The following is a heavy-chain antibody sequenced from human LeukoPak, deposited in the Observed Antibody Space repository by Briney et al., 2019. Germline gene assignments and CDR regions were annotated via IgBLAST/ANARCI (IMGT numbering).Heavy chain of an antibody. CDR2: INSDGSST. Sequence: GGSLRLSCAASGFTFSSYWMHWVRQAPGKGLVWVSRINSDGSSTSYADSVKGRFTISRDNANNTLYLQMSSLRAEDTAVYYCARDPGQQWFDFFDYWGQGTLVTVSS. J-gene: IGHJ4*02. CDR1: GFTFSSYW. V-gene: IGHV3-74*01. D-gene: IGHD6-19*01. CDR3: ARDPGQQWFDFFDY.